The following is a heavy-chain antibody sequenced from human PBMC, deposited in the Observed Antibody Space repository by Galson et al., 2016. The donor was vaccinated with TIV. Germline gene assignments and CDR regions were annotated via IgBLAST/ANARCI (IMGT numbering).Heavy chain of an antibody. V-gene: IGHV5-51*01. J-gene: IGHJ3*01. CDR2: IHPADSDT. D-gene: IGHD5-24*01. CDR3: ARRKEMTTNRLYAFDL. CDR1: GYSFSSYW. Sequence: QSGAEVKKPGEPLKISCEGSGYSFSSYWIGWVRHKPGEGLEWIGIIHPADSDTRYSPSFRGQVTMSADKAINGAYLQWRTLRASDSAMYYCARRKEMTTNRLYAFDLWGQGTMVIVSS.